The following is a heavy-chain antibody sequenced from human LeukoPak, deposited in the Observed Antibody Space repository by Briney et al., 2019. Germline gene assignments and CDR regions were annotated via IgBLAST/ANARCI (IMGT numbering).Heavy chain of an antibody. V-gene: IGHV4-39*07. Sequence: SETLSLTCSVSRGSISSPNYYWGWIRQSPGKGLEWIGNIYYSGTTYYNPSLPSLKSRVTILIDTSKNQFSLRLRSVTAADTAVYYCARRRSWFDPWGQGTLVTVSS. CDR3: ARRRSWFDP. J-gene: IGHJ5*02. CDR2: IYYSGTT. CDR1: RGSISSPNYY.